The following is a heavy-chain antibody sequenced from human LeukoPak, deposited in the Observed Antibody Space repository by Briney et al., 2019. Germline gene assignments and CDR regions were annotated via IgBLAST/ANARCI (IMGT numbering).Heavy chain of an antibody. CDR2: ISAYNGNT. D-gene: IGHD3-22*01. V-gene: IGHV1-18*01. CDR1: GYTFTSYG. Sequence: ASVKVSCKASGYTFTSYGISWVRQAPGQGLEWMGWISAYNGNTNYAQKLQGRVTMTTDTSTSTAYMELRSLRSDDTAVYYCASTADTFIHHDSSGPFDYWGQGTLVTVSS. CDR3: ASTADTFIHHDSSGPFDY. J-gene: IGHJ4*02.